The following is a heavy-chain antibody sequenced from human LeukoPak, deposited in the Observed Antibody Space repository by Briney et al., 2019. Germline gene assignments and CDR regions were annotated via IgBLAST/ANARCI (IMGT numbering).Heavy chain of an antibody. CDR2: IYTSGST. CDR3: ARGLSSHSYYYYYMDV. J-gene: IGHJ6*03. CDR1: GGSISSYY. D-gene: IGHD3-16*02. Sequence: SETLSLTCTVSGGSISSYYWSWIRQPAGKGLEWIGRIYTSGSTNYNPSLTSRVTMSVDTSKHQFSLKVGSVTAADTAVYYCARGLSSHSYYYYYMDVWGKGTTVTVSS. V-gene: IGHV4-4*07.